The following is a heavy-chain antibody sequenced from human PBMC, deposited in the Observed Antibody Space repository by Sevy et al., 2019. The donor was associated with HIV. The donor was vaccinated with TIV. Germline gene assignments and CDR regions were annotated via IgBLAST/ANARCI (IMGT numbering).Heavy chain of an antibody. Sequence: VGSLRLSCAASGFPFSNFAMSWVRQAPGKGLEWVSTLIGGGSRTYYADSVTGRFIISRDNSRNTLYLQMNSLRAEDTAIYYCAKRRVQSGLSGGGANYGMDVCGRWTTVTVSS. CDR3: AKRRVQSGLSGGGANYGMDV. V-gene: IGHV3-23*01. J-gene: IGHJ6*02. CDR1: GFPFSNFA. CDR2: LIGGGSRT. D-gene: IGHD2-8*02.